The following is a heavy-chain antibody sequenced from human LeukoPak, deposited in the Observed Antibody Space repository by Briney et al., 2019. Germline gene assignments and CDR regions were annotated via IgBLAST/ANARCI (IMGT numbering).Heavy chain of an antibody. CDR2: ISGGGGST. Sequence: PGRSLRLSCAASGFTFSTYAMSWVRQAPGKGLEWVSSISGGGGSTYYADSVKGRVTVSRDNSKSTLYLQMNSLRAEDTAVYYCAKSSYYDSSGYYREYYFDQWGQGTLVTVSS. CDR3: AKSSYYDSSGYYREYYFDQ. V-gene: IGHV3-23*01. J-gene: IGHJ4*02. D-gene: IGHD3-22*01. CDR1: GFTFSTYA.